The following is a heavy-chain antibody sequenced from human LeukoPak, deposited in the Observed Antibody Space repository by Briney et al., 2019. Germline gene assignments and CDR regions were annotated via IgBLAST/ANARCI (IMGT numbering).Heavy chain of an antibody. CDR2: ISGSGGST. CDR3: AKVARSGSYYYYFDY. CDR1: GFTFSTYA. Sequence: GGSLRLSCAASGFTFSTYAMSWVRQAPGKGLEWVSAISGSGGSTYYADSVKGRFTISRDNSKNTLYLQMNSLRAEDTAVYYCAKVARSGSYYYYFDYWGQGTLVTVSS. V-gene: IGHV3-23*01. D-gene: IGHD1-26*01. J-gene: IGHJ4*02.